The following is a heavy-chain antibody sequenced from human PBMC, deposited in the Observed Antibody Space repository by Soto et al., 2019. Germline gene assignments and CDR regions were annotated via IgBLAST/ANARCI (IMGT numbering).Heavy chain of an antibody. CDR1: GYPFTSYG. CDR3: ARDRLIAVTGLLRN. J-gene: IGHJ4*02. Sequence: ASVKVACKTSGYPFTSYGINWVRQAPGQGPEWMGWISAYDDKTIYSQKFQGRVTLTADTSTTTAYMELRGLRFDDTAVYYCARDRLIAVTGLLRNWGQGTLVTVSS. CDR2: ISAYDDKT. D-gene: IGHD6-19*01. V-gene: IGHV1-18*01.